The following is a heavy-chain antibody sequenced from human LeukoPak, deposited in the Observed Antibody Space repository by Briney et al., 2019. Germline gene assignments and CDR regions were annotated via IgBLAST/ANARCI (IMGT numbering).Heavy chain of an antibody. CDR3: ARGRVRGGLA. CDR2: INHSGST. Sequence: SETLSLTCAVYGGSFNGYCWSWIRQPPGKGLEWIGEINHSGSTNYNPSLKSRVTISVDTSKNQFSLKLSSVTAADTAVYYCARGRVRGGLAWGQGTLVTVSS. D-gene: IGHD3-10*01. V-gene: IGHV4-34*01. J-gene: IGHJ5*02. CDR1: GGSFNGYC.